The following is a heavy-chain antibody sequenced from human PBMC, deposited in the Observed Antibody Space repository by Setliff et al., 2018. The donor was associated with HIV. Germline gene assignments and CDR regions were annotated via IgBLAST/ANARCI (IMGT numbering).Heavy chain of an antibody. Sequence: PSETLSLTFNVSGGSISGSNYYWAWIRQPPGKGLEWIGSFHYSGSTSHNPSLRSRVTISVDTSKNHLSRKLNSVTVADTAVYYCARRQWGTSGYYEFFQQWGQGTLVTVSS. D-gene: IGHD3-22*01. J-gene: IGHJ1*01. CDR2: FHYSGST. CDR1: GGSISGSNYY. V-gene: IGHV4-39*07. CDR3: ARRQWGTSGYYEFFQQ.